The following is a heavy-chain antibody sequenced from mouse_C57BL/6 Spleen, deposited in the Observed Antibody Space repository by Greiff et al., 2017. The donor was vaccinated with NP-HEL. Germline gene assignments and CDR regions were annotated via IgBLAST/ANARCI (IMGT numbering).Heavy chain of an antibody. CDR2: IDPSDSET. CDR1: GYTFTSYW. J-gene: IGHJ2*01. D-gene: IGHD1-1*01. CDR3: ARYYGSSYDFDY. V-gene: IGHV1-52*01. Sequence: VQLKQPGAELVRPGSSVKLSCKASGYTFTSYWMHWVKQRPIQGLEWIGNIDPSDSETHYNQKFKDKATLTVDKSSSTAYMQLSSLTSEDSAVYYCARYYGSSYDFDYWGQGTTLTVSS.